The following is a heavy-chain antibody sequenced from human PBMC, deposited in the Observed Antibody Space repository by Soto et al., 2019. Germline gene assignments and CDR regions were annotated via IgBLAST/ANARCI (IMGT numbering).Heavy chain of an antibody. CDR3: EQEAPGGWYFFDS. CDR1: GFTFITYG. J-gene: IGHJ4*02. Sequence: PXECLRLSCAASGFTFITYGMHWVRQAPGKGPEWVADISYDVTKKFYIDSVKGRFTISRDNSKNTLYLQMNGLRTEDTAVYYCEQEAPGGWYFFDSWGQRTLVTVSS. CDR2: ISYDVTKK. D-gene: IGHD6-19*01. V-gene: IGHV3-30*18.